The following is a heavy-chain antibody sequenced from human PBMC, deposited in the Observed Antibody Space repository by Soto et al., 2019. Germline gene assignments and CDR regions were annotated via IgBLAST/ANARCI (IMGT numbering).Heavy chain of an antibody. CDR2: IYPGDSDT. V-gene: IGHV5-51*01. D-gene: IGHD3-3*01. CDR1: GSSFTSYW. J-gene: IGHJ6*02. CDR3: ARHQEDYFWSGYYYYGMDV. Sequence: GESLKISCKGSGSSFTSYWIGWVLQMPGQGPEWMGMIYPGDSDTRYSPSFQGQVTISADKSISTAYLQWRSLKASDTAIYYCARHQEDYFWSGYYYYGMDVWGQGTTVTVSS.